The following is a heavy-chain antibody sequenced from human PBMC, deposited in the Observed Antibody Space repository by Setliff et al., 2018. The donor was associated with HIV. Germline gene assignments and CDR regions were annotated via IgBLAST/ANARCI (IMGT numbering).Heavy chain of an antibody. CDR3: TRAQIAAPRPFDY. CDR1: GGAFSGYY. J-gene: IGHJ4*02. D-gene: IGHD2-21*01. Sequence: NPSETLSLTCAVYGGAFSGYYWTWIRQSPGRGLEWIGEVNHKGVANYSPSLTRRATISADTSKNQFSLRLSSVTAADTALYFCTRAQIAAPRPFDYWGQGTLVTVSS. V-gene: IGHV4-34*01. CDR2: VNHKGVA.